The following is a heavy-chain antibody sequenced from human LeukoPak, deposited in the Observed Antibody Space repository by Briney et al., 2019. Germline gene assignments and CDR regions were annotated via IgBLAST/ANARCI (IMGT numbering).Heavy chain of an antibody. CDR3: ARGDPYCSGGSCYSEGPDY. CDR2: IIPIFGTA. V-gene: IGHV1-69*05. D-gene: IGHD2-15*01. Sequence: SVNVSCKASGGTFSSYAISWVRQAPGQGLEWMGGIIPIFGTANYAQKFQGGVPITTDESTSTAYMELSSLRSENTAVYYCARGDPYCSGGSCYSEGPDYWGQGTLVTVSS. J-gene: IGHJ4*02. CDR1: GGTFSSYA.